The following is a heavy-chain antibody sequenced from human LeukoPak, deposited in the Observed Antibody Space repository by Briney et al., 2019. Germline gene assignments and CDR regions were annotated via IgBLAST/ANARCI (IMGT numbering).Heavy chain of an antibody. D-gene: IGHD6-13*01. V-gene: IGHV3-20*04. Sequence: GGSLRLSCAASGFTFDDYGMSWVRQAPGKGLEWVSGINWNGGSTAYADSVKGRFTISRDNAKNSLYLQMNSLGAEDTALYYCARAGHDSSWYIDDHWGQGTLVTVSS. CDR1: GFTFDDYG. J-gene: IGHJ4*02. CDR2: INWNGGST. CDR3: ARAGHDSSWYIDDH.